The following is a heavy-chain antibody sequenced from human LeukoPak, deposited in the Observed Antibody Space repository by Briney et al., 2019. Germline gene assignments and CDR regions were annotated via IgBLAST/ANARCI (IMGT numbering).Heavy chain of an antibody. J-gene: IGHJ4*02. CDR1: GFTFSDYA. V-gene: IGHV3-30-3*01. D-gene: IGHD3-10*01. CDR3: ARDEGPYGEFDY. CDR2: ISYDGSNK. Sequence: GGSLRLSCAASGFTFSDYAMSWVRQAPGKGLEWVAVISYDGSNKYYADSVKGRFTISRDNSKNTLYLQMNSLRAEDTAVYYCARDEGPYGEFDYWGQGALVTVSS.